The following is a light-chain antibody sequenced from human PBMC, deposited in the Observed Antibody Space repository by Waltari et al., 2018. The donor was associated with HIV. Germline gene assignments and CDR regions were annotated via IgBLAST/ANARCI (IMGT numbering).Light chain of an antibody. Sequence: QSVLRQPPPVSGAPGQRVTLSCVGSTSNLGADSDLPWVQHVPGTGPKLLIYSDTKRPSGVPDRFSGSKSGTSGFLAITGLQADDEADYYCQSYDRGLSGPVFGGGTKLTVL. J-gene: IGLJ2*01. CDR3: QSYDRGLSGPV. CDR1: TSNLGADSD. V-gene: IGLV1-40*01. CDR2: SDT.